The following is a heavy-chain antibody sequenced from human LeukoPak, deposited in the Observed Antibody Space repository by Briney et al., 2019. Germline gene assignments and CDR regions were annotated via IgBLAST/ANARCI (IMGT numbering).Heavy chain of an antibody. CDR3: GRGYYGAGSPPSY. D-gene: IGHD3-10*01. V-gene: IGHV1-8*01. CDR2: MNPNSGNT. J-gene: IGHJ4*02. CDR1: GYTLTSYD. Sequence: ASVKVSCKASGYTLTSYDINWVRQATGQGLEWVGWMNPNSGNTGYAQKFQGRVTMTRNTSISTAYMELSSLRSDDTAMYCYGRGYYGAGSPPSYWGQRTLVTVSS.